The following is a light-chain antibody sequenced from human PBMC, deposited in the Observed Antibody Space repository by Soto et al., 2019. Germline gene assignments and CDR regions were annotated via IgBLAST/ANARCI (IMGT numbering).Light chain of an antibody. CDR2: GAS. J-gene: IGKJ1*01. Sequence: EIVMTQSPATLSVSPGERATLSCRASQSVSSNLAWYQQKPGQAPRLLIYGASTRATGIPARFSGSGSGTVFTLTISSLQSENFAVFNCQQYNNWWTFGQGPKVEIK. CDR1: QSVSSN. V-gene: IGKV3-15*01. CDR3: QQYNNWWT.